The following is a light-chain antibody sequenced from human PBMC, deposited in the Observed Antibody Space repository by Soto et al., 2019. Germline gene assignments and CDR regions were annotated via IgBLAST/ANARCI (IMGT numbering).Light chain of an antibody. CDR1: SSNIGAGYD. Sequence: QSVLTQPPSVSGAQGQRVTISCTGSSSNIGAGYDVHWYQQLPGTAPKLLIYGNSNRPSGVPDRFSGSKSGTSASLAITVLQAEDEADYYCQSYDSSMSGYVFGTGTKGTVL. V-gene: IGLV1-40*01. J-gene: IGLJ1*01. CDR2: GNS. CDR3: QSYDSSMSGYV.